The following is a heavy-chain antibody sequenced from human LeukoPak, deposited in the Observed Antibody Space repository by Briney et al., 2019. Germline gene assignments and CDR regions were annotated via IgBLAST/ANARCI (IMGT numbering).Heavy chain of an antibody. CDR3: AKVRGMATVILRHFEN. J-gene: IGHJ4*02. V-gene: IGHV3-23*01. D-gene: IGHD4-17*01. CDR1: GFTFSSYA. CDR2: ISGSDNT. Sequence: PGGSLRLSCAASGFTFSSYAMSWVRQAPGKGLEWVSAISGSDNTYDAESVKGRFTISRDNSKNTLYLQMNSLRAEDTAVYYCAKVRGMATVILRHFENWGQGTLVTVSS.